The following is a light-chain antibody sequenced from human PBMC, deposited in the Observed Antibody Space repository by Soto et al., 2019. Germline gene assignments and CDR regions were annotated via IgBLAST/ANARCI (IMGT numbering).Light chain of an antibody. CDR1: QSISRS. CDR2: AAS. Sequence: DIQMTQSPSSLSASVGDRVTITCRASQSISRSLNWYQLKPGKAPKPLIYAASSLHPRVPLRFRGSGSGTDFTLTISSLQRDDFATYYCQQSDTTPPTFGQGTKVEIK. V-gene: IGKV1-39*01. CDR3: QQSDTTPPT. J-gene: IGKJ1*01.